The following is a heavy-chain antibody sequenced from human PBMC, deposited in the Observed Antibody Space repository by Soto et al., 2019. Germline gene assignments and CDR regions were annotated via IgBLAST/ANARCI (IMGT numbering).Heavy chain of an antibody. CDR1: GFTFSSYA. CDR3: AKDQYYDILTGPGDY. J-gene: IGHJ4*02. V-gene: IGHV3-23*01. D-gene: IGHD3-9*01. Sequence: GGSLRLSCAASGFTFSSYAMSWVRQAPGKGLEWVSAISGSGGSTYYADSVKGRFTISRDNSKNTLYLQMNSLRAEDTAVYYCAKDQYYDILTGPGDYWGQGALVTVSS. CDR2: ISGSGGST.